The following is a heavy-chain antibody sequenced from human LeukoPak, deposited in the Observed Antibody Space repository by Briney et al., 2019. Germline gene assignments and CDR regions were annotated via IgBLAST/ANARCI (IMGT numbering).Heavy chain of an antibody. J-gene: IGHJ3*02. CDR3: AREPRSPGAFDI. CDR1: GFTFSSYS. Sequence: GGSLRLSCAASGFTFSSYSMNWVRQAPGKGLEWVSSISSSSSYIYYADSVKGRFTISRDNAKNSLYLQMNSLRAEDTAVYYCAREPRSPGAFDIWGQGTMVTVSS. D-gene: IGHD2-15*01. CDR2: ISSSSSYI. V-gene: IGHV3-21*01.